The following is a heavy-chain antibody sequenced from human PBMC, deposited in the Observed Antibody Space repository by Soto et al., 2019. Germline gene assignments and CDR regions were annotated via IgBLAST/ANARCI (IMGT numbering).Heavy chain of an antibody. CDR2: IIPIFGTA. Sequence: QVQLVQSGAEVKKPGSSVKVSCKASGGTFSSYAIGWVRQAPGQGLEWMGGIIPIFGTANYAQKFQGRVTITADESTSTAYMELSSLRSEDTAVYYCARSSPTAMVTYFDYWGQGTLVTVSS. CDR1: GGTFSSYA. J-gene: IGHJ4*02. V-gene: IGHV1-69*01. D-gene: IGHD5-18*01. CDR3: ARSSPTAMVTYFDY.